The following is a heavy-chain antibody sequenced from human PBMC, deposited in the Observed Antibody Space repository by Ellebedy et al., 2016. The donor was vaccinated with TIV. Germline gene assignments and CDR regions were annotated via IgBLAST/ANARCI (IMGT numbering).Heavy chain of an antibody. D-gene: IGHD3-3*01. CDR3: AKDRGRVTIFGVVTANRVDYYGMDV. V-gene: IGHV3-23*01. Sequence: GESLKISXEASGFTFSSYAMSWVRQAPGKGLEWVSAISGSGGSTYYADSVKGRFTISRDNSKNTLYLQMNSLRAEDTAVYYCAKDRGRVTIFGVVTANRVDYYGMDVWGQGTTVTVSS. J-gene: IGHJ6*02. CDR2: ISGSGGST. CDR1: GFTFSSYA.